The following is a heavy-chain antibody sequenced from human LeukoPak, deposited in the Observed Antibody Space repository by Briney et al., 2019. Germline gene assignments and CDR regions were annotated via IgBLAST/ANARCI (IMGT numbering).Heavy chain of an antibody. CDR1: GFTFSSSS. CDR3: ARNAEVGSSFDY. V-gene: IGHV3-21*01. CDR2: ISTSGDYK. D-gene: IGHD3-10*01. J-gene: IGHJ4*02. Sequence: GGSLRLSCAASGFTFSSSSMNWVHQAPGKGLEWVSSISTSGDYKYYADALKGRFTISRDNAKNSLYLQMNSLRAEDTAVYYCARNAEVGSSFDYWGQGTLVTVSS.